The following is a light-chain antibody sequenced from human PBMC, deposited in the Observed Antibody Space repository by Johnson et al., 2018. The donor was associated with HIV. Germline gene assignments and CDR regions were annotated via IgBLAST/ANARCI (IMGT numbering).Light chain of an antibody. Sequence: QSVLSQPPSVYAAPGEKVNISCSGSSSNIENDYVSWYQQLPGTAPKLLIYDNNKRPSGIPDRFSGSKSGTSATLGITGLQTGDEGDYFCGAWDSTLNAYVFGTGTKVTVL. J-gene: IGLJ1*01. CDR3: GAWDSTLNAYV. CDR2: DNN. CDR1: SSNIENDY. V-gene: IGLV1-51*01.